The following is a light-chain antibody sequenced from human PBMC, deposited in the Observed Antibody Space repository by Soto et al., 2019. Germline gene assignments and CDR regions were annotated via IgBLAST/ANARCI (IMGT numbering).Light chain of an antibody. V-gene: IGKV1-39*01. Sequence: DIQMTQSPSSLSASVGDRVTITCRASRSISSYLNWYQQKPGKAPNLLIYAASSLQSGVPSRFSGSGSGTDFTLTISSLQPEDFATYFCQHSYSTPFAFGPGTKVDIK. CDR2: AAS. CDR1: RSISSY. CDR3: QHSYSTPFA. J-gene: IGKJ3*01.